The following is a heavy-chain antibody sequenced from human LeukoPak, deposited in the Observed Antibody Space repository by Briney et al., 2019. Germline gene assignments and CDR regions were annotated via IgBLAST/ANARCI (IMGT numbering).Heavy chain of an antibody. Sequence: PSETLSLTCDVSGGSISSGNWWSWARQPPGKGLEWIGEVHHSGATSYNPSLTSRVTISVDKSRNRFSLNLNSVTAADTAMYYCARPRVRYYNYDQNEAFDMWGQGIMVIVSS. CDR3: ARPRVRYYNYDQNEAFDM. V-gene: IGHV4-4*02. J-gene: IGHJ3*02. CDR1: GGSISSGNW. CDR2: VHHSGAT. D-gene: IGHD1-1*01.